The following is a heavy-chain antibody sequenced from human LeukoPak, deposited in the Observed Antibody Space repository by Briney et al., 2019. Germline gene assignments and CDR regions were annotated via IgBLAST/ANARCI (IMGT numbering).Heavy chain of an antibody. CDR1: GFTFSTYA. Sequence: GGSLRLSCAASGFTFSTYAMGWVRQAPGKGLEWVSYISSSSSTIYYADSVKGRFTISRDNAKNSLYLQMNSLRDEDTAVYYCAKDSDYYHSSGYYYAYFQHWGQGTLVTVSS. CDR2: ISSSSSTI. V-gene: IGHV3-48*02. D-gene: IGHD3-22*01. CDR3: AKDSDYYHSSGYYYAYFQH. J-gene: IGHJ1*01.